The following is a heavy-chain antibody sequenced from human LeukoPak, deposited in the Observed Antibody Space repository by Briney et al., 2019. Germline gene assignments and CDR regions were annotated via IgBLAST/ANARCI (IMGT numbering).Heavy chain of an antibody. J-gene: IGHJ6*02. V-gene: IGHV3-23*01. CDR2: ISGSGGST. CDR1: GFTFSSYA. CDR3: AKGGGSERYYGMDV. Sequence: PGGSLRLSCAASGFTFSSYAMSWVRQAPGKGLEWVSAISGSGGSTYYADSVKGRFTISRDNSKNTLYLRMNSLRAEDTAVYYCAKGGGSERYYGMDVWGQGTTVTVSS. D-gene: IGHD1-26*01.